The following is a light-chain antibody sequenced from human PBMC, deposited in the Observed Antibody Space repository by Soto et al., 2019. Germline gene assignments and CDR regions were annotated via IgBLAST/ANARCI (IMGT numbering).Light chain of an antibody. CDR1: QSVDNY. CDR3: QQYHNWPSWT. CDR2: ESS. V-gene: IGKV3D-15*01. Sequence: EIVLTQSPSTLSLSPGERATLSCRASQSVDNYLDWYQQKPGQAPRLLIYESSNRATGIPARFSGSGSGTEFALTISSLQSEDFAVYHCQQYHNWPSWTFGQGTKVDIK. J-gene: IGKJ1*01.